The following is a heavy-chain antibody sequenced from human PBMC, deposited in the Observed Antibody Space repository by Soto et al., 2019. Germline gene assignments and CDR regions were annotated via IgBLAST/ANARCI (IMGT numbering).Heavy chain of an antibody. CDR1: GFTFSSYG. D-gene: IGHD6-19*01. CDR2: IWYDGSNK. CDR3: ARERGSGWTFDY. J-gene: IGHJ4*02. V-gene: IGHV3-33*01. Sequence: SLRLSCAASGFTFSSYGMHWVRQAPGKWLEWVAVIWYDGSNKYYADSVKGRFTISRDNSKNTLYLQMHSLRAEDTAVYYCARERGSGWTFDYWGQGTLVTVSS.